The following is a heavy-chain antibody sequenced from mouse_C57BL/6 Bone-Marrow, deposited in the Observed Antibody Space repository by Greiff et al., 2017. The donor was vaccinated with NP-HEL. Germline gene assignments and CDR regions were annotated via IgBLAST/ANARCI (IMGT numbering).Heavy chain of an antibody. CDR3: ATRRDAMDY. J-gene: IGHJ4*01. Sequence: EVQLQQSGPVLVKPGASVKMSCKASGYTFTDYYMNWVKQSHGKSLEWIGVINPYNGGTSYNQKFKGKATLTVDKSSSTAYMELNSLTSEDSAVYYCATRRDAMDYWGQGTSVTVSS. CDR2: INPYNGGT. V-gene: IGHV1-19*01. CDR1: GYTFTDYY.